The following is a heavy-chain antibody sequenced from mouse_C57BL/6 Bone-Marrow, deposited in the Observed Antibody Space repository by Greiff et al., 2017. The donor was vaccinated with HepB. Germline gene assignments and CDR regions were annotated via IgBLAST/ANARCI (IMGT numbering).Heavy chain of an antibody. CDR1: GYTFTDYY. J-gene: IGHJ2*01. CDR2: INPNNGGT. V-gene: IGHV1-26*01. D-gene: IGHD1-1*01. Sequence: VQLQQSGPELVKPGASVKISCKASGYTFTDYYMNWVKQSHGKSLEWIGDINPNNGGTSYNQKFKGKATLTVDRSSSTAYMELRSLTSEDSAVYYCAKGSTTVVANDSDYWGQGTTLTVSS. CDR3: AKGSTTVVANDSDY.